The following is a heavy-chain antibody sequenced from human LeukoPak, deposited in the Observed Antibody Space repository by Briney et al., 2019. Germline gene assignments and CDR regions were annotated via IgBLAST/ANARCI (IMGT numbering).Heavy chain of an antibody. D-gene: IGHD3-9*01. CDR1: GFTFSNXX. V-gene: IGHV3-23*01. Sequence: GGSLRLSCAASGFTFSNXXXXXVRQAPGXXXXXXXXXXSSGTNVNSADSVKXXXPISRDNSKNTLYLQMNSLRAEDTAVYYCAKMFYTTSGYYIWYFDCWGQGTLVTVSS. CDR2: XXSSGTNV. J-gene: IGHJ4*02. CDR3: AKMFYTTSGYYIWYFDC.